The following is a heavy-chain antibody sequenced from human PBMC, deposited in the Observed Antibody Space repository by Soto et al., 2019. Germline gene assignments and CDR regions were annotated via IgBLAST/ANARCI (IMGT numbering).Heavy chain of an antibody. CDR2: IIPILGIA. CDR1: GGTFSSYT. J-gene: IGHJ5*02. V-gene: IGHV1-69*04. CDR3: ARDSDCSGGSCYLESRWFDP. Sequence: ASVKVSCKASGGTFSSYTISWVRQAPGQGLEWMGRIIPILGIANYAQKFQGRVTITADKSTSTAYMELSSLRSEDTAVYYCARDSDCSGGSCYLESRWFDPWGQGTLVTVSS. D-gene: IGHD2-15*01.